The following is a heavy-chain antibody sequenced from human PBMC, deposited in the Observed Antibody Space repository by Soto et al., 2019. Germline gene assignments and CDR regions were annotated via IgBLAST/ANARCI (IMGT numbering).Heavy chain of an antibody. CDR3: ARSVSTMIVVATNWFDP. CDR2: INHSGST. Sequence: KPSETLSLTCAVYGGSFSGYYWSWIRQPPGKGLEWIGEINHSGSTNYNPSLKSRVTISVDTSKNQFSLKLSSVTAADTAVYYCARSVSTMIVVATNWFDPWGQGTLVTVSS. D-gene: IGHD3-22*01. J-gene: IGHJ5*02. V-gene: IGHV4-34*01. CDR1: GGSFSGYY.